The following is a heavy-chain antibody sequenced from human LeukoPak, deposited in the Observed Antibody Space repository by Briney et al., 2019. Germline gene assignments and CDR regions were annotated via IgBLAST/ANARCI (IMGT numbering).Heavy chain of an antibody. V-gene: IGHV4-4*02. Sequence: SETLSLTCAVSGGSISSSNWWSWVRQPPGKGLEWIGEIYHSGSTNYNPSLKSRVTISVDKSKNQFSLKLRSVTAADTAVYYCARSASYIVVVPAAMGGEYNWFDPWGQGTLVTVSS. CDR1: GGSISSSNW. CDR3: ARSASYIVVVPAAMGGEYNWFDP. J-gene: IGHJ5*02. D-gene: IGHD2-2*01. CDR2: IYHSGST.